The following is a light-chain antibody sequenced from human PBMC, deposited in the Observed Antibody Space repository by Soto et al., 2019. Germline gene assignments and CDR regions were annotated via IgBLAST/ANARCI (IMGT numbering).Light chain of an antibody. CDR1: NSDVGRYNL. CDR3: CSYAPGSTWV. CDR2: EAN. Sequence: QSVLTQPASVSVSPGQSITVSCTGTNSDVGRYNLVSWYQHHPGKAPKLVIYEANKRPSGISERFSVSKSGNTASLTISGLQAEDEGHYYCCSYAPGSTWVFGGGTKVTVL. J-gene: IGLJ3*02. V-gene: IGLV2-23*01.